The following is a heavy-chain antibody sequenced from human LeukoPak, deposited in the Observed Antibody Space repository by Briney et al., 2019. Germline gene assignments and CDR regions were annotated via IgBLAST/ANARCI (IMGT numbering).Heavy chain of an antibody. V-gene: IGHV1-18*01. J-gene: IGHJ4*02. CDR2: INAYNGNT. CDR1: GYTFTSYG. CDR3: ARDVSYGSGSYYIDFALRNRFDY. Sequence: ASVKVSCKASGYTFTSYGISWVRQAPGQGLEWMGWINAYNGNTNYAQKLQGRVTMTTDTSTSTAYMELRSLRSDDTAVYYCARDVSYGSGSYYIDFALRNRFDYWGQGTLVTVSS. D-gene: IGHD3-10*01.